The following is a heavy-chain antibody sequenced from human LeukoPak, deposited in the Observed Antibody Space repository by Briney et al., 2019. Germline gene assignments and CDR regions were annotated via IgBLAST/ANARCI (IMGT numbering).Heavy chain of an antibody. CDR1: GFTLSSYW. D-gene: IGHD4-11*01. CDR2: INSDGSST. J-gene: IGHJ4*02. Sequence: GGSLRLTCAASGFTLSSYWMHWVRQTPGKGPVWVSRINSDGSSTSYADSVKGRFTISRDNAKNTLYLQMNSLRAEDTAVYYCARGNSHSFDYWGKGALVTVSS. CDR3: ARGNSHSFDY. V-gene: IGHV3-74*01.